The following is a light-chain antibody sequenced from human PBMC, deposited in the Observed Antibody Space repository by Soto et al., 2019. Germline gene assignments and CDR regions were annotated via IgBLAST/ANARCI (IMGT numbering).Light chain of an antibody. CDR2: EVS. CDR3: RSYAGRRGVV. J-gene: IGLJ2*01. V-gene: IGLV2-8*01. CDR1: SSDVGGYNY. Sequence: QSALTQPPSASGSPGQSVTISCTGTSSDVGGYNYVSWYQQHPGKAPKLMIYEVSKRPSGVPDRFSGSKSGNTASLTVSGLQAEDEADYYCRSYAGRRGVVFGGGTKLTVL.